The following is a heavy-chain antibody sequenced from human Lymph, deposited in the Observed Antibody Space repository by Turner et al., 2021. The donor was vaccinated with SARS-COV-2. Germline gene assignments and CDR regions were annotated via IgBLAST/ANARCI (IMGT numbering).Heavy chain of an antibody. V-gene: IGHV1-2*02. D-gene: IGHD3-3*01. Sequence: QVQLVQSGAEVKKPGASVKVSCKASGYTFTGYYMHWVRQAPGQGLEWMGWINPNSGGTNYAQKFQCRVTMTRDTSISTAYMELSRLRSDDTAVYYCARDVERYNDFWSGYSGGYGLDVWGQGTTVTVSS. CDR3: ARDVERYNDFWSGYSGGYGLDV. CDR1: GYTFTGYY. CDR2: INPNSGGT. J-gene: IGHJ6*02.